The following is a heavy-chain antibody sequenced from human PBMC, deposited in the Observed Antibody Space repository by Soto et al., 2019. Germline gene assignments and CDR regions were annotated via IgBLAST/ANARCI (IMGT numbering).Heavy chain of an antibody. J-gene: IGHJ4*02. CDR3: TRASSLDFDF. Sequence: GGSLRLSCTTSGFTFGDYALSWVRQAPGKGLEWVGFIRRNAYGGTTDYAASVKGRFTISRDDSKSIAYLQMNSLRTEDTALYYCTRASSLDFDFWGQGTLVTVSS. CDR1: GFTFGDYA. V-gene: IGHV3-49*04. CDR2: IRRNAYGGTT. D-gene: IGHD3-16*01.